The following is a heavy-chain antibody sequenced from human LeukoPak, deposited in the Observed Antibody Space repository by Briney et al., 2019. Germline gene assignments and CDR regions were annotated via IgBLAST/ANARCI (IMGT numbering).Heavy chain of an antibody. V-gene: IGHV3-33*01. CDR2: IWYDGSNK. D-gene: IGHD3-22*01. Sequence: GGSLRLSCAASGFTFSSYGMHWVRQAPGKGLEWVAVIWYDGSNKYYADSVKGRFTISRDNSKNTLYLQMNSLRAEDTAVYYCARDINYYDSSGPLLEAFDIWGQGTMVTVSS. CDR1: GFTFSSYG. J-gene: IGHJ3*02. CDR3: ARDINYYDSSGPLLEAFDI.